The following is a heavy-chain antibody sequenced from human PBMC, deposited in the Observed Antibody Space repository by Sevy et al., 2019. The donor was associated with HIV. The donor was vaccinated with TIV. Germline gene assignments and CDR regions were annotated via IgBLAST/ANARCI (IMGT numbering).Heavy chain of an antibody. V-gene: IGHV3-7*03. CDR3: ARRYFDL. CDR1: GFTFDMYW. J-gene: IGHJ4*02. CDR2: IRQDGNEI. Sequence: GGSLRLSCDASGFTFDMYWMQWVRQAPGKGLEWVANIRQDGNEIYYAASVRGRFTISRDNAKGTRYLQMNNLRVEDTATYYCARRYFDLCGQGTLVTVSS.